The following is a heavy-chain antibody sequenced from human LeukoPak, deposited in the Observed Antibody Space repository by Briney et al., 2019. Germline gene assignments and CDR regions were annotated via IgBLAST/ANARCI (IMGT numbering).Heavy chain of an antibody. D-gene: IGHD5-18*01. CDR3: AAVVDTATVNPFDY. Sequence: PSETLSLTCTVSGGSVSSGSYYWSWIRQPPGTGLEWIGYIYYSGSTNYNPSLKSRVTISVDTSKNQFSLKLSSVTAADTAVYYCAAVVDTATVNPFDYWGQGTLVTVSS. CDR1: GGSVSSGSYY. J-gene: IGHJ4*02. V-gene: IGHV4-61*01. CDR2: IYYSGST.